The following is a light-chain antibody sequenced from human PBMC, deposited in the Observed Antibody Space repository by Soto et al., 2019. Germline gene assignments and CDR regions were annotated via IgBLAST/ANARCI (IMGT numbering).Light chain of an antibody. J-gene: IGLJ1*01. CDR1: SSDVGTYNY. CDR3: SSYTSSSTFYV. V-gene: IGLV2-14*01. Sequence: QSALTQPASVSGSPGQSITISCTGTSSDVGTYNYVSWYQQHPGKAPKLMIYDVSNRPSGVSNRFSGSKSASMASLTISGLQAEDEAEYYCSSYTSSSTFYVFGTGTKLTVL. CDR2: DVS.